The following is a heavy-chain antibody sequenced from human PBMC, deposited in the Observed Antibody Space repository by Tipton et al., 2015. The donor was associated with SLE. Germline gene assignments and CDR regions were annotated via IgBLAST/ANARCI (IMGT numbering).Heavy chain of an antibody. CDR1: GFTVSTNY. CDR2: IRTGGTT. V-gene: IGHV3-53*05. J-gene: IGHJ4*02. CDR3: AKDSSHLYRPSWGFDY. Sequence: SLRLSCAASGFTVSTNYMTWVRQAPGKGLECVSVIRTGGTTYYADYVKGRFTISRDNSKNTLYLQMSSLRPEDTAVYYCAKDSSHLYRPSWGFDYWGQGTLVTVSS. D-gene: IGHD2-2*01.